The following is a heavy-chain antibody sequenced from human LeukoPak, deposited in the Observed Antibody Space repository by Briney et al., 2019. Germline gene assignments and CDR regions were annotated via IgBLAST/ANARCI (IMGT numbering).Heavy chain of an antibody. V-gene: IGHV3-23*01. Sequence: GGSLRLSCAASGFTFSSYAMSWVRQAPGKGLEWVSITGGSGGTTYYADSVKGRFTISRDNSKNTLYLQMNSLRVEDTAVYYCARDSRMITFGGVVAYWGQGTLVTVSS. CDR1: GFTFSSYA. CDR2: TGGSGGTT. CDR3: ARDSRMITFGGVVAY. J-gene: IGHJ4*02. D-gene: IGHD3-16*01.